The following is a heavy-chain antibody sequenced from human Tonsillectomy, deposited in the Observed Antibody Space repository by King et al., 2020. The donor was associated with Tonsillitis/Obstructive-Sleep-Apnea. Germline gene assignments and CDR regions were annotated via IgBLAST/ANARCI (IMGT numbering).Heavy chain of an antibody. J-gene: IGHJ4*02. CDR1: GGSFSGYY. CDR2: INHSGST. CDR3: ARGLRGPEYSSSSSSGDY. D-gene: IGHD6-6*01. Sequence: VQLQQWGAGLLKPSETLSLTCAVYGGSFSGYYWSWIRQPPGKGLEWIGEINHSGSTNYNPSLKSGVTISVDTSRNQFSLKLSSVTAADTAVYYCARGLRGPEYSSSSSSGDYWGQGTLVTVSS. V-gene: IGHV4-34*01.